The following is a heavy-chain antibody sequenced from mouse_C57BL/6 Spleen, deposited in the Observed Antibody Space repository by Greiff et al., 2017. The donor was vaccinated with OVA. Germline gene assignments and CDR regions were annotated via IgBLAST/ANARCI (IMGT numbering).Heavy chain of an antibody. CDR1: GYTFTTYP. J-gene: IGHJ4*01. D-gene: IGHD4-1*01. Sequence: VQLQQSGAELVKPGASVKMSCKASGYTFTTYPIEWMKQNHGKSLEWIGNFHPYNGDTKYNEKFKGKATLTVEKASSTVYLELSRLTSDDSAVDDWERSNWDEAMDYWGQGTSVTVSS. CDR2: FHPYNGDT. CDR3: ERSNWDEAMDY. V-gene: IGHV1-47*01.